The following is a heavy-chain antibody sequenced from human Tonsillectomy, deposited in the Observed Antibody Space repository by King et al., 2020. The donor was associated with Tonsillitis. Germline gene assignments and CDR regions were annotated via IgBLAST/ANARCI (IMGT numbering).Heavy chain of an antibody. V-gene: IGHV3-30*02. CDR2: IRYDGSNK. Sequence: VQLVESGGGVVQPGGSLRLSCAASGFTFSSHSMHWVRQAPGKGREWVAFIRYDGSNKYYADSLKGRVPISRDNSANTLYLQMNSLRAEDTALYYCAKDHVGATYYFDYWGQGTLVTVSS. CDR3: AKDHVGATYYFDY. D-gene: IGHD1-26*01. J-gene: IGHJ4*02. CDR1: GFTFSSHS.